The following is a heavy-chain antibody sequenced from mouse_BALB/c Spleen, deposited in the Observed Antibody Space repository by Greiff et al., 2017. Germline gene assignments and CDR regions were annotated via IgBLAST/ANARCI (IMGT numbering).Heavy chain of an antibody. D-gene: IGHD1-1*01. V-gene: IGHV1S22*01. CDR2: IYPGSGST. CDR3: TRPYYYGSSYEAWFAY. Sequence: LQQPGSALVRPGASVKLSCKASGYTFTSYWMHWVKQRPGQGLEWIGNIYPGSGSTNYDETFKSKATLTVDTSSSTAYMQLSSLAAEDSAVYYCTRPYYYGSSYEAWFAYWGEGTLVT. J-gene: IGHJ3*01. CDR1: GYTFTSYW.